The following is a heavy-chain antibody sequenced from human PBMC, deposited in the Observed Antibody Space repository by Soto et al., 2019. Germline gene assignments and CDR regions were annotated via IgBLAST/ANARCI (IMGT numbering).Heavy chain of an antibody. CDR3: ASTQLTYYDFWSGYQPTGWFDP. J-gene: IGHJ5*02. Sequence: ASVKVSCKASGYTFTSYGISWVRQAPGQGLEWMGWISAYNGNTNYAQKLQGRVTMTTDTSTSTAYMELRSLRSDDTAVYYCASTQLTYYDFWSGYQPTGWFDPWGQGTLVTVSS. V-gene: IGHV1-18*01. CDR2: ISAYNGNT. D-gene: IGHD3-3*01. CDR1: GYTFTSYG.